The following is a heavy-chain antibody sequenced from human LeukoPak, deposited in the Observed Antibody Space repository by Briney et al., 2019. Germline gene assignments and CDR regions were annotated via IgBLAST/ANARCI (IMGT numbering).Heavy chain of an antibody. Sequence: ASVKVSCKASGYNFNGFAVSWVRQAPGQGLEWMGWISASSGNTKLAQRFQGRVTMTTDTSTSTAYMELRSLRSDDTAVYYCARGFGVVAATISYLYYYMDVWGKGTTVTVSS. CDR1: GYNFNGFA. CDR2: ISASSGNT. CDR3: ARGFGVVAATISYLYYYMDV. V-gene: IGHV1-18*01. D-gene: IGHD2-15*01. J-gene: IGHJ6*03.